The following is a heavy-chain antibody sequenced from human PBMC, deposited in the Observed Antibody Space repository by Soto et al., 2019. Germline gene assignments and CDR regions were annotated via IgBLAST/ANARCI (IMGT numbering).Heavy chain of an antibody. Sequence: QVQLVQSGAEVKKPGASVKVSCKASGYTFTNYYLHWVRQAPGQGLEWLGIIRPNGGRADYARRCRGRVTMTRDTSTGTVYMELTSLRSDDTAVYFCASEPSESYYFDYWGQGTLVTVSS. CDR2: IRPNGGRA. V-gene: IGHV1-46*01. CDR3: ASEPSESYYFDY. CDR1: GYTFTNYY. D-gene: IGHD3-10*01. J-gene: IGHJ4*02.